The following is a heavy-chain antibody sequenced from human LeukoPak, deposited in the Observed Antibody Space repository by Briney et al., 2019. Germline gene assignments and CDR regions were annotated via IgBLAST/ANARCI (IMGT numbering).Heavy chain of an antibody. D-gene: IGHD1-26*01. CDR3: ARYIVSYPHDAFDI. CDR2: IYYSGST. V-gene: IGHV4-59*01. J-gene: IGHJ3*02. Sequence: SETLSLTCTVSGGSITSYYWSWIRQPPGKGLEWIGYIYYSGSTSYNPSLKSRVTISVDTSKKQFSLKLSSVTAADTAFYYCARYIVSYPHDAFDIWGQGTMVTVSS. CDR1: GGSITSYY.